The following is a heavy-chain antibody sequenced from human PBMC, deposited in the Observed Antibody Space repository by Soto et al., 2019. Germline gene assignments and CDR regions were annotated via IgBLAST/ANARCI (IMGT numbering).Heavy chain of an antibody. Sequence: PSQTLALPCAITGDSVSSNSAGWSWVRQSPSRGLEWLGRTYYRSKWYYEYAVSVRGRITINPDTSKNQYSLHLNSVTPEDTAVSFCARGEQYSGTIFDYWGQGTLVTVSS. CDR1: GDSVSSNSAG. D-gene: IGHD1-26*01. CDR2: TYYRSKWYY. J-gene: IGHJ4*01. CDR3: ARGEQYSGTIFDY. V-gene: IGHV6-1*01.